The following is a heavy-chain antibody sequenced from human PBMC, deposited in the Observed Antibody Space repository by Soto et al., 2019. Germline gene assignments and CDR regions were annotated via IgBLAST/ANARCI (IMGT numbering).Heavy chain of an antibody. CDR2: INQDGGQK. Sequence: GGSLRLSCAASGIRFTSSWMSWVRQAPGKGLEWVAHINQDGGQKYYVDSAKGRFTISRDNAKTSLYLQMNSLRAEDTAVFYCVSWADAADEDYFHHWGQGTLVTVSS. V-gene: IGHV3-7*01. CDR3: VSWADAADEDYFHH. CDR1: GIRFTSSW. J-gene: IGHJ1*01. D-gene: IGHD3-16*01.